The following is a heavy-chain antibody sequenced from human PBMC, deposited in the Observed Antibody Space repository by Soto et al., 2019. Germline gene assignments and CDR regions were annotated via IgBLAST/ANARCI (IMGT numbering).Heavy chain of an antibody. V-gene: IGHV4-30-4*01. CDR1: GGSINSGDYY. J-gene: IGHJ4*02. Sequence: SETLSLTCTVSGGSINSGDYYWSWIRQPPGKGLEWIGNIYDNGSTYYSPSLKSRVTISVDTSKNQFSLKLNSVTAADTAVYYCASRHSSPYFDYWGQGTLVTVSS. D-gene: IGHD6-13*01. CDR3: ASRHSSPYFDY. CDR2: IYDNGST.